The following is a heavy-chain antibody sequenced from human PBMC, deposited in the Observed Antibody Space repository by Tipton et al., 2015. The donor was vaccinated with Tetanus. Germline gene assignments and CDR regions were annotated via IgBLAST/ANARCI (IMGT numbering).Heavy chain of an antibody. CDR1: GASISDKKYY. V-gene: IGHV4-39*01. D-gene: IGHD5-24*01. CDR3: ARHLYGYWFDP. CDR2: IYFEGST. J-gene: IGHJ5*02. Sequence: LRLSCTVSGASISDKKYYWGWIRQAPGKGLEWIASIYFEGSTYYSPSLKSRVAIDVGTSQNLFSLRLTSVTAADTAVYYCARHLYGYWFDPWGQGALVTVSS.